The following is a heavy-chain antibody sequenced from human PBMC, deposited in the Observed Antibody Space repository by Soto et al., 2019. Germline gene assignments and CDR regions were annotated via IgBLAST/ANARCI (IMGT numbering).Heavy chain of an antibody. CDR3: ARVRRNDASDYYGMDV. V-gene: IGHV3-48*02. D-gene: IGHD1-1*01. CDR1: GFSFSTST. Sequence: EVQLEESGGGSTQPGGSLRLSCAASGFSFSTSTMNWVRQPPGKGLEWVSYISSGSTTIYYADSVKGRFTISRDNGKNSLYLQMNSLRDEDTAVYYSARVRRNDASDYYGMDVWGQGTTVTVSS. J-gene: IGHJ6*02. CDR2: ISSGSTTI.